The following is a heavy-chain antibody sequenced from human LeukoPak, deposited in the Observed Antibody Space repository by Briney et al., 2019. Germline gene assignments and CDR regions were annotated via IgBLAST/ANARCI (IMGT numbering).Heavy chain of an antibody. D-gene: IGHD5-12*01. CDR3: ARDKRGYSGYDPVGDY. CDR1: GFTFSSYG. J-gene: IGHJ4*02. Sequence: GRSLRLSCAASGFTFSSYGMHWVRQAPGKGLEWVAVIWYDGSNKYYADSVKGRFTISRDNPKNTLYLQMNSLRAEDTAVYYCARDKRGYSGYDPVGDYWGQGTLVTVSS. V-gene: IGHV3-33*01. CDR2: IWYDGSNK.